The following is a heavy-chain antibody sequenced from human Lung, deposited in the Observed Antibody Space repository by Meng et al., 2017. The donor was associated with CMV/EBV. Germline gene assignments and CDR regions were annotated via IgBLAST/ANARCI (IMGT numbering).Heavy chain of an antibody. V-gene: IGHV1-2*02. CDR2: INPNSGGT. Sequence: ASVKVSXKASGYTFTGYYMHWVRQAPGQGLEWMGWINPNSGGTNYAQKFQGRVTMTRDTSISTAYMELSRLRSDDTAVYYCARALLFITMVRGAIGYWGQGTLVTVLL. CDR1: GYTFTGYY. CDR3: ARALLFITMVRGAIGY. D-gene: IGHD3-10*01. J-gene: IGHJ4*02.